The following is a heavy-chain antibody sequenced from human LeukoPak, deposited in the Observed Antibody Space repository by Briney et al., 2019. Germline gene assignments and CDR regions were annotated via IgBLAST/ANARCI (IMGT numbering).Heavy chain of an antibody. V-gene: IGHV4-61*02. CDR2: IYTSGST. J-gene: IGHJ3*02. D-gene: IGHD6-6*01. Sequence: SETLFLTCTVSGGSISSGGYYWSWIRQPAGKGLEWIGRIYTSGSTNYNPSLKSRVTISVDTSKNQFSLKLSSVTAADTAVYYCARGDSSSSDDAFDIWGQGTMVTVSS. CDR1: GGSISSGGYY. CDR3: ARGDSSSSDDAFDI.